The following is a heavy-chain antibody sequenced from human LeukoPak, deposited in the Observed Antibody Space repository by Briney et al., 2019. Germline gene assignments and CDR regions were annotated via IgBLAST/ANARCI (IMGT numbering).Heavy chain of an antibody. CDR2: INPGSGFT. Sequence: ASVKVSCKASGYKFTDDYMHWVRQAPGQGLEFMGWINPGSGFTNYAQTFKGRVTMTRDTSISTAYLEVRSLTSDDTAVYYCAPTAEAYTSWWKVWGQGTLVTVSS. CDR3: APTAEAYTSWWKV. D-gene: IGHD3-16*01. J-gene: IGHJ4*02. V-gene: IGHV1-2*02. CDR1: GYKFTDDY.